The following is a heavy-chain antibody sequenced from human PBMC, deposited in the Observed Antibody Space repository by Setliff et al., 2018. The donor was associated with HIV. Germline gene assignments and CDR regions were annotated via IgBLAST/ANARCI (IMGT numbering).Heavy chain of an antibody. J-gene: IGHJ4*03. Sequence: PGGSLRLSCAASGFTFSSYAMHWVRQAPGKGLEWVAVISYDGSNKYYADSVKGRFTISRDNSKNTLYLQMNSLRAEDTAVYYCARDPRYSSGWYGSIYWGQGTMVTVSS. V-gene: IGHV3-30*04. D-gene: IGHD6-19*01. CDR1: GFTFSSYA. CDR3: ARDPRYSSGWYGSIY. CDR2: ISYDGSNK.